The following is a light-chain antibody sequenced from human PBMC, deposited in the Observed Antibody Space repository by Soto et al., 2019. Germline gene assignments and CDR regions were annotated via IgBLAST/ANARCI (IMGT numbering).Light chain of an antibody. V-gene: IGLV3-1*01. CDR1: KLGDKS. CDR2: QDT. J-gene: IGLJ2*01. Sequence: SYELTQPPSVSVSPGQTASITCSGDKLGDKSASWYQQKPGQSPVLVIYQDTKRPSGIPERFSGSNSGNTATLTISGTQAMDEADFYCQAWVSSTAWVFGGGTKVTVL. CDR3: QAWVSSTAWV.